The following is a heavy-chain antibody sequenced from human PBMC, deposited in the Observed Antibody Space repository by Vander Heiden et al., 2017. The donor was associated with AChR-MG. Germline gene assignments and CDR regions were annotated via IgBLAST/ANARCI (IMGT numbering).Heavy chain of an antibody. J-gene: IGHJ4*02. CDR1: GYTFTSYY. Sequence: QVQLVQSGAEVKKPGASVKVSCKASGYTFTSYYMHWVRQAPGQGLEWMGIINPSGGSTSYAQKFQGRVTMTRDTSTSTVYMELSSLRSEDTAVYYCASNNRFTVRGRGYSGYDPAFDYWGQGTLVTVSS. D-gene: IGHD5-12*01. V-gene: IGHV1-46*01. CDR3: ASNNRFTVRGRGYSGYDPAFDY. CDR2: INPSGGST.